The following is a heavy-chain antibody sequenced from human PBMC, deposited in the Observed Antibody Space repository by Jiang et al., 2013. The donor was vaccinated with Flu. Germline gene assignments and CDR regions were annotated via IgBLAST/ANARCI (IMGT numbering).Heavy chain of an antibody. Sequence: VQLVESGGGVVQPGGSLRLSCAASGFTFSSFAASGFTFSSFGMHWVRQVPGKGLEWVAFIRYDGGTKYYADSVKGRVTISRDNSRNTLYLQMNSLRTEDTAVYYCAKDQVGLDVFYGMDVWGQGTTVTVSS. CDR3: AKDQVGLDVFYGMDV. CDR2: IRYDGGTK. D-gene: IGHD6-19*01. CDR1: GFTFSSFG. V-gene: IGHV3-30*02. J-gene: IGHJ6*02.